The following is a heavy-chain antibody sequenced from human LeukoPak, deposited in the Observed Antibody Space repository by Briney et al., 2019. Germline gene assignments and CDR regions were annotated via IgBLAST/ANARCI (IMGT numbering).Heavy chain of an antibody. CDR1: GGSISTYY. CDR3: ARGESYYYGMDV. J-gene: IGHJ6*02. V-gene: IGHV4-34*01. CDR2: INHSGST. Sequence: SETLSLTCTVSGGSISTYYWSWIRQPPGKGLEWIGEINHSGSTNYNPSLKSRVTISVDTSKNQFSLKLSSVTAADTAVYYCARGESYYYGMDVWGQGTTVTVSS.